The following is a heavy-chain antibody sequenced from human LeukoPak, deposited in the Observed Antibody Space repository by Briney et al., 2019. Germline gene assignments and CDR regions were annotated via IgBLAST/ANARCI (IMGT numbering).Heavy chain of an antibody. J-gene: IGHJ3*02. V-gene: IGHV3-30-3*01. D-gene: IGHD1-1*01. CDR1: GFTFSIYA. CDR3: ARDRTTGLVDEFDAFDI. Sequence: PGRSLRLSCAASGFTFSIYAMHWVRQAPGKGLEWMAVISYDGSNKYYADSVKGRFTISRDNSKNTLYVQMNSLRAEDTAVYYCARDRTTGLVDEFDAFDIWGQGTMVTVSS. CDR2: ISYDGSNK.